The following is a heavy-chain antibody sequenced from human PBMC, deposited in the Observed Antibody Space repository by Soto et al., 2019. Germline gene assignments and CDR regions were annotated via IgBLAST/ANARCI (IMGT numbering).Heavy chain of an antibody. CDR2: INPGGDVI. J-gene: IGHJ4*02. D-gene: IGHD3-16*01. V-gene: IGHV3-11*01. CDR1: GFSLRDYY. CDR3: TRDPRITDF. Sequence: PGGSQSLSCTASGFSLRDYYMTWIRQAPGKGLELLSYINPGGDVIKYVDSVKGRFTISRDNAKNTVYLQMNSLRAEDTAVYYCTRDPRITDFWGQGTLVTVSS.